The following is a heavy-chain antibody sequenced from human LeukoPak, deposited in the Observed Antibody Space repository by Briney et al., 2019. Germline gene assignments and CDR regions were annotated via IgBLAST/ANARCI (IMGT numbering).Heavy chain of an antibody. CDR3: AKYLPFDY. V-gene: IGHV3-30*04. J-gene: IGHJ4*02. CDR2: ISYDGSNE. D-gene: IGHD2-2*01. Sequence: QPGGSLRLSCAASGFTFSSYVMHWVRQAPGKGLEWVAIISYDGSNEYYADSVKGRFTISRDNSKNTLYLQMNSLRAEDTAVYYCAKYLPFDYWGQGTLVTVSS. CDR1: GFTFSSYV.